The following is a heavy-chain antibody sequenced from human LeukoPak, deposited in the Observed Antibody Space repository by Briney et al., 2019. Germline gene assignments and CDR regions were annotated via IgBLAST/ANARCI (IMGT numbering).Heavy chain of an antibody. CDR1: GFPVSSNY. D-gene: IGHD3-3*01. J-gene: IGHJ4*02. Sequence: PGGSLRLSCAASGFPVSSNYMSWVRRAPGKGLEWVSVTYSGADTYYAESVKGRFTISRDNSKNTLYLQMNSLRAEDTAVYYCARGPYELRFLEWSPPTDYWGQGTLVTVSS. V-gene: IGHV3-66*02. CDR2: TYSGADT. CDR3: ARGPYELRFLEWSPPTDY.